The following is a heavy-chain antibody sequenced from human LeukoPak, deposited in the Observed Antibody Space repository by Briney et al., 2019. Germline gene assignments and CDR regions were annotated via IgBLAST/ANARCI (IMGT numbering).Heavy chain of an antibody. Sequence: SETLSLTCTVYGGSFSGYYWSWIRQPPGKGLEWIGYIYYSGSTYYNPSLKSRVTISVDTSKNQFSLKLSSVTAADTAVYYCARSAITYGMDVWGQGTTVTVSS. CDR3: ARSAITYGMDV. CDR1: GGSFSGYY. CDR2: IYYSGST. J-gene: IGHJ6*02. V-gene: IGHV4-59*06. D-gene: IGHD1-14*01.